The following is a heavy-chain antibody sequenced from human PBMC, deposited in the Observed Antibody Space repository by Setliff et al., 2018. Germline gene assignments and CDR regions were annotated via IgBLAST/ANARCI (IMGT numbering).Heavy chain of an antibody. Sequence: SETLSLTCTVSGGSISSYYWSWIRQPAGKGLEWIGDIYIGGSANYNPSLKSRVTMSIDTSKNQFSLKLNSVTAADMAVYYCAREQWLDPPGYYYMDVWAKGTTVTVSS. D-gene: IGHD6-19*01. J-gene: IGHJ6*03. CDR1: GGSISSYY. CDR2: IYIGGSA. V-gene: IGHV4-4*07. CDR3: AREQWLDPPGYYYMDV.